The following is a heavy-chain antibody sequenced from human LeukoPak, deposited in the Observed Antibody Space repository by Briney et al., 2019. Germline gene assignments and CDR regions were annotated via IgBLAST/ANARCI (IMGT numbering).Heavy chain of an antibody. Sequence: SETLSLTCTVSGGSINNYYWSWIRQPAGKGLEWIGYIYYSGSTNYNPSLKSRVTISVDTSKNQFSLKLSSVTAADTAVYYCARGGIVVVVAATPSWFDPWGQGTLVTVSS. CDR1: GGSINNYY. J-gene: IGHJ5*02. D-gene: IGHD2-15*01. CDR3: ARGGIVVVVAATPSWFDP. V-gene: IGHV4-59*01. CDR2: IYYSGST.